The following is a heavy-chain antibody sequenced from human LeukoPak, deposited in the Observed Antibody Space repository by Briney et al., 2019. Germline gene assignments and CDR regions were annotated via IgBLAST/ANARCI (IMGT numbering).Heavy chain of an antibody. D-gene: IGHD3-16*01. Sequence: ASVKVSCKASGGTFSSYAISWVRQAPGQGLEWMGGIIPIFGTANYAQKFQGRVTITADESTSTAYMELSSLRSEDTAVYYCARVSVWGSQSYYFDYWGQGTLVTVSS. CDR3: ARVSVWGSQSYYFDY. CDR1: GGTFSSYA. V-gene: IGHV1-69*01. CDR2: IIPIFGTA. J-gene: IGHJ4*02.